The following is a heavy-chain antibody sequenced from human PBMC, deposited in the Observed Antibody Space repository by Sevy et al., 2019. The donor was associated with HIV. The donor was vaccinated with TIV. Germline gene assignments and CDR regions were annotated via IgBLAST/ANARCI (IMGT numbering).Heavy chain of an antibody. CDR2: ISGSSSHI. V-gene: IGHV3-21*01. CDR1: GFAIDSYS. J-gene: IGHJ6*02. D-gene: IGHD3-22*01. Sequence: GGSLRLSCTASGFAIDSYSMNWVRQAPGKGLEWLSSISGSSSHIFYADSVKGRFTISRDNARNSVYFRMNSLRAEDTALYFCARDPTDDSGYSQGMDAWGQGTTVTVSS. CDR3: ARDPTDDSGYSQGMDA.